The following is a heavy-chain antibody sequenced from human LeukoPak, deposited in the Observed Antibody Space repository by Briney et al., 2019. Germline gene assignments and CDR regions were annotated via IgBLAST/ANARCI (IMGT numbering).Heavy chain of an antibody. CDR2: IKPNSGGT. J-gene: IGHJ4*02. D-gene: IGHD3-3*01. Sequence: ASVKVSCKASGYTFTGHSMYWVRQAPGQGLEWMGWIKPNSGGTNYAQKFQGRVTMTRDTSISTAYMELSRLRSDDTAVYYCARGEEYDFWSGYREYYFDYWGQGTLVTVSS. CDR1: GYTFTGHS. V-gene: IGHV1-2*02. CDR3: ARGEEYDFWSGYREYYFDY.